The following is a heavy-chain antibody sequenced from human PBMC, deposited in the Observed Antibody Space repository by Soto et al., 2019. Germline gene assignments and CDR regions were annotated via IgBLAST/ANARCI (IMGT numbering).Heavy chain of an antibody. Sequence: SVKFSCKASGGTFSSYAISWVRQAPGQGLEWMGGIIPIFGTANYAQKFQGRVTITADESTSTAYMELSSLRSDDTAVYYCARDTYDFWSGYYSYWGQGTLVTVSS. D-gene: IGHD3-3*01. CDR2: IIPIFGTA. CDR1: GGTFSSYA. V-gene: IGHV1-69*13. CDR3: ARDTYDFWSGYYSY. J-gene: IGHJ4*02.